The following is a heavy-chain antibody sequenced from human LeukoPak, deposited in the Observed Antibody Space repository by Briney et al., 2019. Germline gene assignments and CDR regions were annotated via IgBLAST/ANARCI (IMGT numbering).Heavy chain of an antibody. J-gene: IGHJ6*02. V-gene: IGHV3-21*05. Sequence: GGSLRLSCAASEFTFSSYSMNWVRQAPGKGLEWVSYITNSGNSKSYADSVKGRFTISRDNAKNSLYLQMNSLRAEDTAVYYCARAAGELEWNGYYYYGMDVWGQGTTVTVSS. CDR3: ARAAGELEWNGYYYYGMDV. CDR2: ITNSGNSK. D-gene: IGHD3-3*01. CDR1: EFTFSSYS.